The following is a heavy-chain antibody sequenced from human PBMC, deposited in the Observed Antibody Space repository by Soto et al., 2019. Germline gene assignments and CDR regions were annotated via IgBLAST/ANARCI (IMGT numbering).Heavy chain of an antibody. Sequence: QVQLVQSGAEVKKPGSSVKVSCKASADTFTGYTVTWVRQAPGQGLEWVGRVIPILGASNFAQKFQGRVTISADKSTDTVDMVLTGLTSEATSVYYCARSRGRYYSTFDSWGQGTLVTVSS. CDR3: ARSRGRYYSTFDS. V-gene: IGHV1-69*08. J-gene: IGHJ4*02. D-gene: IGHD1-26*01. CDR2: VIPILGAS. CDR1: ADTFTGYT.